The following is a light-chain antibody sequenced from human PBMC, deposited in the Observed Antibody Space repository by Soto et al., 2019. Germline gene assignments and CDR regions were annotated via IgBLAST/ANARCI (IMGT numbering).Light chain of an antibody. V-gene: IGKV3-15*01. CDR2: GAS. CDR1: QSVSSN. CDR3: QQYNNWPPIN. J-gene: IGKJ5*01. Sequence: EIVLTQSPVTLSLSPGEKATPSCSASQSVSSNLAWYQQKPGQAPRLLIYGASTRATGIPARFSGSGSGTEFTLTISSLQSEDFAVYYCQQYNNWPPINFGQGTRLEIK.